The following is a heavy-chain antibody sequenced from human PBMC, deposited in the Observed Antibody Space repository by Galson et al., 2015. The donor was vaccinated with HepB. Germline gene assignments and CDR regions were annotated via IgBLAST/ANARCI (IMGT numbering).Heavy chain of an antibody. CDR2: IKQDGSEK. CDR3: ARKESNYYYYAMDV. J-gene: IGHJ6*02. V-gene: IGHV3-7*03. CDR1: GFTFSSYW. Sequence: SLRLSCAASGFTFSSYWMSWVRQAPGKGLEWVANIKQDGSEKYYVDSVKGRFTISRDNAKNSLYLQMNSLSAEDTAVYCCARKESNYYYYAMDVWGQGTTVTVSS. D-gene: IGHD3-10*01.